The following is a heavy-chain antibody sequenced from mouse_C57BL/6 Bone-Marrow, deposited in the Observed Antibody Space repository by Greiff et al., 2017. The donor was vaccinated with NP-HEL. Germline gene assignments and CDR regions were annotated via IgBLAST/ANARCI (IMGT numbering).Heavy chain of an antibody. D-gene: IGHD2-10*02. Sequence: ESGPGLVKPSQSLSLTCSVTGYSITSGYYWNWIRRFPGNKLEWVGSISYDGSNNYSPSLKNRISITRDTSKNQVFLKLNSVTAEDTATDYCARAYGNYLDYWGQGTTLTVSS. CDR1: GYSITSGYY. CDR3: ARAYGNYLDY. CDR2: ISYDGSN. J-gene: IGHJ2*01. V-gene: IGHV3-6*01.